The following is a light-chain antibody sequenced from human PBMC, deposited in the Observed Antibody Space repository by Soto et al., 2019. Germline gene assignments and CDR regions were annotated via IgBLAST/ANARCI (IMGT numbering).Light chain of an antibody. CDR2: EVS. V-gene: IGLV2-14*01. J-gene: IGLJ1*01. CDR1: SSDVGAYNY. Sequence: QSALTQPASVSGSPGQSITTSCPGTSSDVGAYNYVSWYQQHPGKAPKLIIYEVSNRPSGISSRFSGSRSGNTASLTISGLQAEDEADYYCSAYSSSVAFVFGTGTKLTVL. CDR3: SAYSSSVAFV.